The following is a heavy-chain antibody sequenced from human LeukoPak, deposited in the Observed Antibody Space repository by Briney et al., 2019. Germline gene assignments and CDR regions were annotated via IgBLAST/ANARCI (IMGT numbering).Heavy chain of an antibody. CDR2: MNSNSGNA. D-gene: IGHD1-26*01. V-gene: IGHV1-8*01. CDR1: GYTFTSYD. J-gene: IGHJ3*02. CDR3: ARGGASDAFDI. Sequence: ASVKVSCKASGYTFTSYDINWVRQATGQGLEWMGWMNSNSGNAGYAQKFQGRVTMTRNTSIRTAYMELSSLRSEDTAVYYCARGGASDAFDIWGQGTMVTVSS.